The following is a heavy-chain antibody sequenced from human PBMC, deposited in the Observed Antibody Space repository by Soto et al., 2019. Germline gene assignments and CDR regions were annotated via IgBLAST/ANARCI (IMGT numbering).Heavy chain of an antibody. D-gene: IGHD3-22*01. CDR1: GGTISSTSYY. CDR3: AGTFYYDNSGYPF. J-gene: IGHJ4*02. CDR2: IYYSGTT. V-gene: IGHV4-39*01. Sequence: SVTHSLTCPVSGGTISSTSYYWSWNRQPPGKGLEWIGSIYYSGTTYFNPSLKSRVTISVDTSKNQFSLKLNSVTAADTAVYYCAGTFYYDNSGYPFWGQGTPVTVSS.